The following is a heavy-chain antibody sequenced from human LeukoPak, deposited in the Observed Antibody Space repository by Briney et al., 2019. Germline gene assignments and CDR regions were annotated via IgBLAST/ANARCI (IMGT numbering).Heavy chain of an antibody. Sequence: ASVKVSCKASGYTFTGYYMHWVRQAPGQGLEWMGWINPNSGGTNYAQKFQGRVTMTRDTSISTAYMELSRLRSDDTAVYYCARGSSVVPAAVYYYYMDVWGKGTTVTVS. CDR1: GYTFTGYY. J-gene: IGHJ6*03. CDR3: ARGSSVVPAAVYYYYMDV. V-gene: IGHV1-2*02. CDR2: INPNSGGT. D-gene: IGHD2-2*01.